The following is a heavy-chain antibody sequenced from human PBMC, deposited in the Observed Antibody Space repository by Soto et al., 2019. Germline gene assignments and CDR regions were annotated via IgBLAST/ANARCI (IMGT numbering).Heavy chain of an antibody. CDR1: GYTLSDFY. J-gene: IGHJ5*01. D-gene: IGHD3-16*01. CDR2: ADPEDAET. V-gene: IGHV1-69-2*01. CDR3: ATAFRARLGWFDP. Sequence: ASVKVSCKVSGYTLSDFYMHWVKQAPGKGLGWMGLADPEDAETIYAEKFQGRVTIIADTSTDTAYMELSSLRSDDTAVYYCATAFRARLGWFDPWGQGTQVTVSS.